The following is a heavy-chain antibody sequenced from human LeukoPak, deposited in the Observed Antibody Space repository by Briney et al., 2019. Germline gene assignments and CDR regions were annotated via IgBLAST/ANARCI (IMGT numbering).Heavy chain of an antibody. J-gene: IGHJ6*02. V-gene: IGHV3-66*01. CDR1: GFTVXSNY. CDR3: ARDLSPGGTYSNGMDV. CDR2: IYSGGST. Sequence: SLRLSCAXXGFTVXSNYMSWVRQAPGKGLEWVSVIYSGGSTYYADSVKGRFTISRDTSKNTLYLQMNSLRAEDTAVYYCARDLSPGGTYSNGMDVWGQGTTVTVSS. D-gene: IGHD1-26*01.